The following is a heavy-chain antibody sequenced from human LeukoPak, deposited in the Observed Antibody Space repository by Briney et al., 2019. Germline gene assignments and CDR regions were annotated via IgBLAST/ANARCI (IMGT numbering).Heavy chain of an antibody. J-gene: IGHJ4*02. CDR3: AREERDYDILTGYRDYFDY. Sequence: GGSLRLSCAASGFTFSDYYMSRIRQAPGKGLEWVSYISSSGSTIYYADSVKGRFTISRDNAKNSLYLQMNSLRAEDTAVYYCAREERDYDILTGYRDYFDYWGQGTLVTVSS. D-gene: IGHD3-9*01. CDR1: GFTFSDYY. CDR2: ISSSGSTI. V-gene: IGHV3-11*01.